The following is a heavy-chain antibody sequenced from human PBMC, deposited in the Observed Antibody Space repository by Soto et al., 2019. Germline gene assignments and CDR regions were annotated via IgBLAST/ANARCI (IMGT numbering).Heavy chain of an antibody. Sequence: QVQLQESGPGLVKPSETLSLTCTVSGGSVSSGSYYWSWIRQPPGKGLEWIGYIYYSGSTNYNPSLKSPVTISVDTSKNQFSLKLSSVTAADTAVYYCARHYYYDSSGYYDNIWGQGTMVTVSS. CDR1: GGSVSSGSYY. J-gene: IGHJ3*02. D-gene: IGHD3-22*01. CDR2: IYYSGST. CDR3: ARHYYYDSSGYYDNI. V-gene: IGHV4-61*01.